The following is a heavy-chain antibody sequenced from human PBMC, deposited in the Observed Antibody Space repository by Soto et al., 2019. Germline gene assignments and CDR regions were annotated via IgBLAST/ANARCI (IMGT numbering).Heavy chain of an antibody. CDR2: MKNNKGKK. V-gene: IGHV1-8*01. Sequence: VKVSCKASGYTFTSYDINWVRQATVQGLEWLGWMKNNKGKKGYEQKSKGRVTMNRKTSISTAYMEMSSLRYEDTAVYYCARVWLGYCSGGSCYGAFDIWGQGTMVTVSS. J-gene: IGHJ3*02. CDR3: ARVWLGYCSGGSCYGAFDI. D-gene: IGHD2-15*01. CDR1: GYTFTSYD.